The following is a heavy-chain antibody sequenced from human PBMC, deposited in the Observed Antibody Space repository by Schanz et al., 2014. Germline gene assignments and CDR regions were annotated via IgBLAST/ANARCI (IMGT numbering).Heavy chain of an antibody. CDR2: INPNSGDT. J-gene: IGHJ4*02. V-gene: IGHV1-2*02. Sequence: QLVQSGSEFRKPGASVKVSCKASGYIFGSYAIHWVRQAPGQGLECMGWINPNSGDTNYGQKFQGRVTMTRDTSTSTVYMELSSLRSEDTAVYYCARSTPFDYWGQGTLVTVSS. D-gene: IGHD2-15*01. CDR1: GYIFGSYA. CDR3: ARSTPFDY.